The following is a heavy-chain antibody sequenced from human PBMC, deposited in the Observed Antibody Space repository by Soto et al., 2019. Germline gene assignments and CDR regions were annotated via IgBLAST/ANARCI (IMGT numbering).Heavy chain of an antibody. J-gene: IGHJ4*02. V-gene: IGHV4-59*01. Sequence: QVQLQESGPGLVKPSETLSLTCTVSGGSISSYYWSWIRQPPGKGLEWIGYIYYSGSTNYNPSLKSRVTISVDTSKNQFSLKLSSVTAADTAAYYCARRYGGNFDYWGQATLGTVSS. D-gene: IGHD1-26*01. CDR2: IYYSGST. CDR1: GGSISSYY. CDR3: ARRYGGNFDY.